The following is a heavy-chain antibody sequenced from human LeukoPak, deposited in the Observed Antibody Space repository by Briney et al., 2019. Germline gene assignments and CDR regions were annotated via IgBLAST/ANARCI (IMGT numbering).Heavy chain of an antibody. CDR2: INHSGST. Sequence: SETLSLTCAVYGGSFSGYYWSWIRQPPGKGLEWIGEINHSGSTNYNPSLKSRVTISVDTSKNQFSLKLSSVTAADTAVYYCARVRFLEWLSSPLDYWGQGTLVTVSS. V-gene: IGHV4-34*01. J-gene: IGHJ4*02. D-gene: IGHD3-3*01. CDR3: ARVRFLEWLSSPLDY. CDR1: GGSFSGYY.